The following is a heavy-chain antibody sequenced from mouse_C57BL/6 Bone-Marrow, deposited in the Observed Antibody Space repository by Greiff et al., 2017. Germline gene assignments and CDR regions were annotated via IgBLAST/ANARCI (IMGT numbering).Heavy chain of an antibody. D-gene: IGHD2-1*01. CDR2: IYPRSANT. V-gene: IGHV1-81*01. J-gene: IGHJ4*01. CDR1: GYTFTSYG. CDR3: ARYYYGNCYAMDY. Sequence: QVQLQQSGAELARPGASVKLSCKASGYTFTSYGISWVKQRTGQGLEWIGEIYPRSANTYYNEKFKGKATLTADKSSSTAYMELRSLTSEDSAVYFCARYYYGNCYAMDYWGQGTSVTVSS.